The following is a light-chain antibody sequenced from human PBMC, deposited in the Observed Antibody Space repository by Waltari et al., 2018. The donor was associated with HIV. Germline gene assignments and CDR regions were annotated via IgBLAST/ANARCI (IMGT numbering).Light chain of an antibody. CDR2: EGS. V-gene: IGLV2-8*01. CDR3: FSYAGNNYLL. Sequence: QSALTQPPSASGSPGQSVTISCAGTSSAIGLSNFVSCYQHHPGKAPKLMISEGSRRPSGVPDRFSGSKSGNTASLTVSGLQAEDEAAYYCFSYAGNNYLLFGGGTKLTVL. CDR1: SSAIGLSNF. J-gene: IGLJ2*01.